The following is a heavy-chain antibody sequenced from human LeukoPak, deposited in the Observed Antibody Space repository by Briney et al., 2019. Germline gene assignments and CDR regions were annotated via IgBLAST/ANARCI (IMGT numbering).Heavy chain of an antibody. CDR3: AKDSGSYYPSIGY. V-gene: IGHV3-21*04. CDR2: ISSSSYI. Sequence: GGSLRLSCAASGFTFSSYSMNWVRQAPGKGLEWVSSISSSSYIYYADSVKGRFTISRDNAKNSLYLQMNSLRAEDTAVYYCAKDSGSYYPSIGYWGQGTLVTVSS. CDR1: GFTFSSYS. J-gene: IGHJ4*02. D-gene: IGHD1-26*01.